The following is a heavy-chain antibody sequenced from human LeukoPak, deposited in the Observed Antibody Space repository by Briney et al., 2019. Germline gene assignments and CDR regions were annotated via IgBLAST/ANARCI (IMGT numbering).Heavy chain of an antibody. CDR2: IYYGGIT. J-gene: IGHJ4*02. CDR1: GGSISTYY. CDR3: ARAHVDTAVDGSYFDY. D-gene: IGHD5-18*01. Sequence: KPSETLSLSCTVSGGSISTYYWSWIRQPPGKGLEWIGYIYYGGITDYNPSLKSRVTISVDTSKNQFSLKLSSMTAADTAVYYCARAHVDTAVDGSYFDYWGQGSLVTVSS. V-gene: IGHV4-59*01.